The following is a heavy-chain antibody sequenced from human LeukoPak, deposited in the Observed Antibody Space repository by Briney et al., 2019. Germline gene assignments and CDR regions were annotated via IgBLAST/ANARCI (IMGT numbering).Heavy chain of an antibody. CDR2: IRSKADGGTT. D-gene: IGHD2-2*01. Sequence: PGRSLRLSCTASGFTFGDYAMSWVRQAPGKGLEWVGFIRSKADGGTTEYAASVRGRFTISRDDSKSIAYLQMNSLKTEDTAVYYCTRVGAVVVPAPSYYFDYWGQGTLVTVSS. CDR1: GFTFGDYA. CDR3: TRVGAVVVPAPSYYFDY. V-gene: IGHV3-49*04. J-gene: IGHJ4*02.